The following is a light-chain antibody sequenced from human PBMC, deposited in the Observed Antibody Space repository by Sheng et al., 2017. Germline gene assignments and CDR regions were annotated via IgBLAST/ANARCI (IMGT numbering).Light chain of an antibody. Sequence: EIVLTQSPATLSLSPGERATLSCRASQSIGSHLAWYQQKPGQAPRLLIHGASNRATGIPDRFSGGGSGTDFTLTISRLEPEDFAVYYCQQYGNSPCTFGQGTKLEIK. CDR1: QSIGSH. CDR2: GAS. V-gene: IGKV3-20*01. CDR3: QQYGNSPCT. J-gene: IGKJ2*02.